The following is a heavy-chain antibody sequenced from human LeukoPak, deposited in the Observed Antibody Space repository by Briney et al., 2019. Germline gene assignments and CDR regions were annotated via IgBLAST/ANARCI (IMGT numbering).Heavy chain of an antibody. Sequence: PSETLSLTCTVSGGSISSGDYYWSWIRQPPGKGLEWTGYIYYSGSTYYNPSLKSRVTISVDTSKNQFSLKLSSVTAADTAVYYCARAIAAAGCGMDVWGQGTTVTVSS. CDR3: ARAIAAAGCGMDV. CDR2: IYYSGST. J-gene: IGHJ6*02. CDR1: GGSISSGDYY. V-gene: IGHV4-30-4*01. D-gene: IGHD6-13*01.